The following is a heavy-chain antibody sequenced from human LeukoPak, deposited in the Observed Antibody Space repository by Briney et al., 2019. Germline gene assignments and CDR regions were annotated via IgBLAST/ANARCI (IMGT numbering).Heavy chain of an antibody. CDR1: GGSFSGYY. CDR2: INHSGST. V-gene: IGHV4-34*01. Sequence: SETLSLTCAVYGGSFSGYYWSWIRQPPGKGLEWIGEINHSGSTNYNPSLKSRVTISVDTSKNQFPLKLSSVTAADTAVYYCARRPLLGYGYFDYWGQGTLVTVSS. J-gene: IGHJ4*02. D-gene: IGHD2-15*01. CDR3: ARRPLLGYGYFDY.